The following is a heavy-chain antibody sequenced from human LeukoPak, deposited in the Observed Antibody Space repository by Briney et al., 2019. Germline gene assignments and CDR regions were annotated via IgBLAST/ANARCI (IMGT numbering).Heavy chain of an antibody. Sequence: ASVKVSCKASGYTFTSYGISWVRQAPGQGLEWMGWISAYNGNTNYAQKLQGRVTMTTDTSTSTAYMELRSLRSDDTAVYYCARAPLHIVVVTTPHYWYFDLWGRGTQVTVSS. D-gene: IGHD2-21*02. J-gene: IGHJ2*01. CDR1: GYTFTSYG. V-gene: IGHV1-18*01. CDR3: ARAPLHIVVVTTPHYWYFDL. CDR2: ISAYNGNT.